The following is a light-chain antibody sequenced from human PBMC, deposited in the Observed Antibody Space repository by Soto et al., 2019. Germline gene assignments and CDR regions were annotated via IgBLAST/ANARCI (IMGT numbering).Light chain of an antibody. J-gene: IGLJ1*01. CDR2: EVS. Sequence: QSALTQPASVSGSPGQSSTISCTGTSSDVGGYNYVSWYQHHPGKAPKLMIHEVSDRPSGISNRFSGSKSGNTASLTISGLQAEDEADYYCSSYTSATTYGFGTGTKGTVL. CDR3: SSYTSATTYG. CDR1: SSDVGGYNY. V-gene: IGLV2-14*01.